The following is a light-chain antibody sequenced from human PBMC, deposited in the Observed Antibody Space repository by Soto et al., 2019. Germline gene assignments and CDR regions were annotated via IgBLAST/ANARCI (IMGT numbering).Light chain of an antibody. CDR1: TSDFASHKS. J-gene: IGLJ1*01. CDR2: EVN. V-gene: IGLV2-18*02. Sequence: QSALTQPPSVSGSPGQSVTISCTGSTSDFASHKSVSWYQQAPGTAPKLLIYEVNNRPSGVPDRFSESKSGNTAFLTISGLQPEDEADYYCSSYIAAITSHVFGTGTKVTVL. CDR3: SSYIAAITSHV.